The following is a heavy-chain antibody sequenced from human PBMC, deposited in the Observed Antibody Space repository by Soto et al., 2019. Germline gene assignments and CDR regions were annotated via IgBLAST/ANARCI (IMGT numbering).Heavy chain of an antibody. Sequence: GGSLRLSCAASGFTFSSYEMNWVRQAPGKGLEWVSYISSSGSSIYYADSVKGRFTISRDNAKDSLYLQMNSLGAEDTALYYCARGSADWNYWFGPWGQGTPVAVSS. D-gene: IGHD1-7*01. J-gene: IGHJ5*02. V-gene: IGHV3-48*03. CDR2: ISSSGSSI. CDR1: GFTFSSYE. CDR3: ARGSADWNYWFGP.